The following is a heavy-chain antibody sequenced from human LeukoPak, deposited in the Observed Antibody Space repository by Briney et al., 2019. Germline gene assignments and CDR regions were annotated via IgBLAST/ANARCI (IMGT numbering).Heavy chain of an antibody. V-gene: IGHV6-1*01. CDR3: ARGGSSVVTYFDY. Sequence: SRTLSLTCAISGDSVSSSIAAWNWIRQSPWGGLEWLGRTYYRSKWFNDYAPSVKSRITINPDTSKNQFSLQLNSVTPEDTAVYYCARGGSSVVTYFDYWGQGTLVTVSS. CDR2: TYYRSKWFN. J-gene: IGHJ4*02. D-gene: IGHD4-23*01. CDR1: GDSVSSSIAA.